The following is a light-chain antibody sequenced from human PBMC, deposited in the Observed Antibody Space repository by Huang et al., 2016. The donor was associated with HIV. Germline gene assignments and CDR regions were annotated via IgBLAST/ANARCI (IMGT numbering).Light chain of an antibody. V-gene: IGKV1-39*01. CDR1: QSISNS. J-gene: IGKJ2*01. CDR3: QQSYSTPYT. CDR2: AAS. Sequence: DIQMTQSPSSLSASVGDRVTITCRASQSISNSLNWYQHKPGKAPKLLIYAASSLQSGVPSTFSGGGSGTDFTLTISSLQPEDFATYYCQQSYSTPYTFGQGTKLEIK.